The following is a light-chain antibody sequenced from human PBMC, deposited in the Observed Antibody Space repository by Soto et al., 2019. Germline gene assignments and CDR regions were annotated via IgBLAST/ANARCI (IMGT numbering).Light chain of an antibody. Sequence: QSALTQPPSASGSPGQSVTISCSGTSSDIGTYDFVSWYQHHPGKAPKVLIYEVTKGASGVPDRFSGSKSGNTASLTVSGLQPEDEAEYFCSSFAGSKTPYVFGTGTKVTVL. V-gene: IGLV2-8*01. CDR2: EVT. CDR3: SSFAGSKTPYV. CDR1: SSDIGTYDF. J-gene: IGLJ1*01.